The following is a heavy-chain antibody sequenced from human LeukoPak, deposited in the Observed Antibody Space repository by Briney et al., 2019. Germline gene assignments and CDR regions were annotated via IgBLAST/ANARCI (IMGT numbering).Heavy chain of an antibody. Sequence: PEGSLRPSCAASGFTFSSYSMNWVRQAPGKGLEWVSAISGSGVSTYYADSVKGRFTISRDNSKNTLYLQMNSLRAEDTAVYYCAILSGWTTLITYLDYWGQGTLVTVSS. CDR3: AILSGWTTLITYLDY. V-gene: IGHV3-23*01. D-gene: IGHD4-23*01. CDR2: ISGSGVST. CDR1: GFTFSSYS. J-gene: IGHJ4*02.